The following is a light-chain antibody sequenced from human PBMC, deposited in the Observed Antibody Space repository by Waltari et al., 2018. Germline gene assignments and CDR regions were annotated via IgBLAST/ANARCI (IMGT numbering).Light chain of an antibody. Sequence: SYVLTQPPSVSVAPGKAATITRGGTNIGSKRVHWYQQKPGQAPVLVIKYDTDRPSGIPERISGSNSGNTATLTISRVEAGDEADYYCHVWDSSSDQQEFGGGTKLTVL. CDR2: YDT. J-gene: IGLJ2*01. CDR3: HVWDSSSDQQE. CDR1: NIGSKR. V-gene: IGLV3-21*04.